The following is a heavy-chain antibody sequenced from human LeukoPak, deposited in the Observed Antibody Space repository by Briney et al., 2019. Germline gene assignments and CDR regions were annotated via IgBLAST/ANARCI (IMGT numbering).Heavy chain of an antibody. CDR2: ISSSSSYI. CDR1: GFTFSSYS. V-gene: IGHV3-21*01. D-gene: IGHD6-13*01. Sequence: GGSLRLSCAASGFTFSSYSMNWVRQAPGKGLEWVSSISSSSSYIYYADSVKGRFTISRDNAKNSLYLQMNSLRAEDTAVYYCASDQAYSSSWYPYFDYWGQGTLVTVSS. CDR3: ASDQAYSSSWYPYFDY. J-gene: IGHJ4*02.